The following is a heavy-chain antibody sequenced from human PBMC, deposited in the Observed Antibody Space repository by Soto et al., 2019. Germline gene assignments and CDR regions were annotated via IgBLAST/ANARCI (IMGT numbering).Heavy chain of an antibody. J-gene: IGHJ6*02. CDR2: IYWDDDK. CDR3: AHSRCGGDCLQSYSSHYYYGMDV. Sequence: QITLKESGPSLVKPTQTLTLTCTFSGFSLSTGGVGVGWIRQPPGKALEWLALIYWDDDKRYSPSLRSRLTVTQDTSKNQVVLTTPNMDPVATATYYCAHSRCGGDCLQSYSSHYYYGMDVWGQGTTVPVSS. D-gene: IGHD2-21*02. CDR1: GFSLSTGGVG. V-gene: IGHV2-5*02.